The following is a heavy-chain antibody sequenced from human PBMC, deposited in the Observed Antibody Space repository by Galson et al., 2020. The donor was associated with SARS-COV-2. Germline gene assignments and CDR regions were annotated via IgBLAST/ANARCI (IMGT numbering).Heavy chain of an antibody. J-gene: IGHJ3*02. CDR2: IYYSGST. CDR3: ARSRNHDAFDI. V-gene: IGHV4-30-4*01. Sequence: SETLSLTCTVSGGSISSDDYYWSWIRQPPVKGLEWIGYIYYSGSTYYNPSLKSRVTISIDTSNNQFSLKLSSVTAADTAVYYCARSRNHDAFDIWGQGTMVTVS. CDR1: GGSISSDDYY. D-gene: IGHD1-1*01.